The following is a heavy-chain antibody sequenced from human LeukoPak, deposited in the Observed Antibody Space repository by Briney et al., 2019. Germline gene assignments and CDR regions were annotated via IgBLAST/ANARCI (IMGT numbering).Heavy chain of an antibody. J-gene: IGHJ4*02. V-gene: IGHV4-39*01. D-gene: IGHD2-2*01. CDR2: IYYSGST. CDR1: GGSISSSSYY. Sequence: SETLSLTCTVSGGSISSSSYYWGWIRQPPGKGLEWIGSIYYSGSTYYNPSLKSRVTISVDTSKNQFSLKLSSVTAADTAVYYCASRCSSTSCSPGGYWGQGTLVTVSS. CDR3: ASRCSSTSCSPGGY.